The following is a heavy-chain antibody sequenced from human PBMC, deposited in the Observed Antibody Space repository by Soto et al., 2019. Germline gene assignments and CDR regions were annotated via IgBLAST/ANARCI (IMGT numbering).Heavy chain of an antibody. V-gene: IGHV1-2*04. CDR3: ARGHSTDCSNGVCSFFYNHEMDV. J-gene: IGHJ6*02. CDR1: GYSFTDYH. Sequence: ASVKVSCKAAGYSFTDYHIHWVRQAPGQGLEWLGRINPKSGGTSTAQKFQGWVTMTRDRSISTVYMELTRLRSDDTAVYFCARGHSTDCSNGVCSFFYNHEMDVWGQGTTVTSP. CDR2: INPKSGGT. D-gene: IGHD2-8*01.